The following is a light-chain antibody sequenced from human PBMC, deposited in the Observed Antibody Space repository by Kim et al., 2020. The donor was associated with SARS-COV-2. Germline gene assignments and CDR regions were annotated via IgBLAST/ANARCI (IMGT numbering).Light chain of an antibody. J-gene: IGKJ4*01. CDR2: GVS. Sequence: SPGERATLSCRAGQSVSRSFLAWYQQKPGQAPRLLIYGVSSRATGIPDRFSGSGSGTDFTLTISRLEPEDFAVYYCQQYGRSPLTFGGGTKVDIK. V-gene: IGKV3-20*01. CDR3: QQYGRSPLT. CDR1: QSVSRSF.